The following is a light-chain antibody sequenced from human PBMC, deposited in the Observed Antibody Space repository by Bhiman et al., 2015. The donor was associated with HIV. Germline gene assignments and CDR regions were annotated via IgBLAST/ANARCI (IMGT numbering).Light chain of an antibody. CDR1: SSDVGGYNY. CDR3: CSYAGSSTDV. J-gene: IGLJ1*01. CDR2: DVS. V-gene: IGLV2-23*02. Sequence: QSALTQPASVSGSPGQSITISCTGTSSDVGGYNYVSWYQQHPGKAPKLMIYDVSKRPSGVSNRFSGSKSGNTASLTISGLQAADEADYYCCSYAGSSTDVFGTGTKVTV.